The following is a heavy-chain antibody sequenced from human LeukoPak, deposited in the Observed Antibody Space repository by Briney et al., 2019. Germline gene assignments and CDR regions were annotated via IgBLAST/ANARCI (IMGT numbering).Heavy chain of an antibody. CDR1: GFTFDDYG. CDR3: ARVKGSGSYYYYYYMDV. J-gene: IGHJ6*03. D-gene: IGHD6-19*01. V-gene: IGHV3-20*04. CDR2: INWNGGST. Sequence: GSLRLSCAASGFTFDDYGMSWVRQAPGKGLEWVSGINWNGGSTGYADSVKGRFTISRDNAKNSLYLQMNSLRAEDTALYYCARVKGSGSYYYYYYMDVWGQGTLVTVSS.